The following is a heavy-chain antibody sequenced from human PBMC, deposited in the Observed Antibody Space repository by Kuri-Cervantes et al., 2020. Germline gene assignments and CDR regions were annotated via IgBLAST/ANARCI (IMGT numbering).Heavy chain of an antibody. D-gene: IGHD2-21*02. CDR3: AKATYCGGDCYSNYFDY. CDR2: ISYDGSNK. V-gene: IGHV3-30*18. J-gene: IGHJ4*02. CDR1: GFTFSSYS. Sequence: GESLKISCAASGFTFSSYSMNWVRQAPGKGLEWVAVISYDGSNKYYADSVKGRFTISRDNSKNTLYLQMNSLRAEDTAVYYCAKATYCGGDCYSNYFDYWGQGTLVTVSS.